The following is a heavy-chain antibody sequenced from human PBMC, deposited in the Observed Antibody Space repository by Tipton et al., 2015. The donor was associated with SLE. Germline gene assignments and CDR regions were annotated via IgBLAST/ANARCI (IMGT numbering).Heavy chain of an antibody. Sequence: TLSLTCAVYGRSFIGSYWTWIRQPPGKGLEWIGDIDHSGVTHYNPSLKSRVTISVDTSKNQFSLKLSSVAAADTAVYYCARGGLGYSYYYYMDVWGKGTTVTVSS. CDR2: IDHSGVT. V-gene: IGHV4-34*01. J-gene: IGHJ6*03. CDR3: ARGGLGYSYYYYMDV. CDR1: GRSFIGSY. D-gene: IGHD5-18*01.